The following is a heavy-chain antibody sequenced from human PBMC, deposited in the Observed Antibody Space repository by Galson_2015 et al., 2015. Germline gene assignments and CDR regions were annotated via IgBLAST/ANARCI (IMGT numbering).Heavy chain of an antibody. CDR2: MSSSGSTI. D-gene: IGHD3-3*01. J-gene: IGHJ4*02. Sequence: SLRLSCAASGFTFSDYYMSWIRQAPGKGPEWVSYMSSSGSTIYYADSVKGRFTISRDNADNSLYLQMNSLRAEDTAVYYCARNYNFWSGLDYWGQGTLVTVSS. CDR1: GFTFSDYY. V-gene: IGHV3-11*01. CDR3: ARNYNFWSGLDY.